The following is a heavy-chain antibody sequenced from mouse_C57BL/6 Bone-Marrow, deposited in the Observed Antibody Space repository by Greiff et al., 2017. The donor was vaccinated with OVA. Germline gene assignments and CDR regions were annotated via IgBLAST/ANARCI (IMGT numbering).Heavy chain of an antibody. D-gene: IGHD3-2*02. J-gene: IGHJ3*01. CDR3: AVGDSSGYFPFAY. CDR2: IWGVGST. Sequence: QVQLQQSGPGLVAPSQSLSITCTVSGFSLTSYGVDWVRQSPGKGLEWLGVIWGVGSTNYNSALKSRLSISKDNSKSQVFLKMNSLQTDDTAMYYCAVGDSSGYFPFAYWGQGTLVTVSA. V-gene: IGHV2-6*01. CDR1: GFSLTSYG.